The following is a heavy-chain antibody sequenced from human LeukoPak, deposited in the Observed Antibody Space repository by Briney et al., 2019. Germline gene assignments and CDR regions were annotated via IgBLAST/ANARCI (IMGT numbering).Heavy chain of an antibody. J-gene: IGHJ4*02. CDR3: ARRILRGPYFDY. CDR1: GGSFSGYY. Sequence: SETLSLTCAVYGGSFSGYYWSWIRQPPGKGLEWIGYIYYSGSTNYNPSLKSRVTISVDTSKNQFSLKLSSVTAADTAVYYCARRILRGPYFDYWGQGTLVTVSS. CDR2: IYYSGST. V-gene: IGHV4-59*08. D-gene: IGHD4-17*01.